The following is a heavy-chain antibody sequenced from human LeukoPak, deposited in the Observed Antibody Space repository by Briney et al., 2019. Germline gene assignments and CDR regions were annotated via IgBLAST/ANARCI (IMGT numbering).Heavy chain of an antibody. CDR2: IWYDGSNK. CDR1: GFTFSSYG. D-gene: IGHD3-22*01. J-gene: IGHJ4*02. Sequence: GGSLRLSCAASGFTFSSYGMHWVRQAPGKGLEWVAVIWYDGSNKYYADSVKGRFTISRDNSKNTLYLKMNSLRAEDTAVYYCAKGYGTPGYSSGYDYFDYWGQGTLVTVSS. CDR3: AKGYGTPGYSSGYDYFDY. V-gene: IGHV3-33*06.